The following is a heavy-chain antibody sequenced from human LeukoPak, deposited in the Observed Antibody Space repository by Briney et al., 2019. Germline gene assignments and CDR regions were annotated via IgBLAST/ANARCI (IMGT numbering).Heavy chain of an antibody. V-gene: IGHV4-34*01. CDR1: GGSFSGYS. CDR3: ARARSHCSSTSCYGVAPYYYMDV. CDR2: INHSGST. Sequence: SETLSLTCAVYGGSFSGYSWSWVRQPPGQGLQWIGEINHSGSTTYNPHLKSRVTISVATSKNQFSLKLSSVTAADTAVYYRARARSHCSSTSCYGVAPYYYMDVWGKGTTVTVSS. D-gene: IGHD2-2*01. J-gene: IGHJ6*03.